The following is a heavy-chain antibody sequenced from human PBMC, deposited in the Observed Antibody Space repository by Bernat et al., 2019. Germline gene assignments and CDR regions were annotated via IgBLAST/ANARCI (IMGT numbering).Heavy chain of an antibody. J-gene: IGHJ4*02. CDR2: IYYTGST. Sequence: QVHLQESGPGLVKPSETLSLTCTVSGGSIKNYYWSWIRQPPGKGLEWIGFIYYTGSTNYNPSLKSRVTISVDMSKSQFSLKLRSVTAADTAMYYCVEMATIAGFDYWGQGTPVTVSS. D-gene: IGHD5-24*01. CDR3: VEMATIAGFDY. V-gene: IGHV4-59*01. CDR1: GGSIKNYY.